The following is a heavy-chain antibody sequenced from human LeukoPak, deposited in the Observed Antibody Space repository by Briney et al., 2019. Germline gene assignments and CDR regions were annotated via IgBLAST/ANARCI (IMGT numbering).Heavy chain of an antibody. V-gene: IGHV3-23*01. D-gene: IGHD3-10*01. Sequence: GGSLRLSCAASGFTFSSYAMSWVRQAPGKGPEWVSVISGSGGSTYYADSVKGRFTISRDNSKNTLYLQMNSLRAEDTAVYYCAKTNSGNLDYWGQGTLVTVSS. CDR1: GFTFSSYA. J-gene: IGHJ4*02. CDR3: AKTNSGNLDY. CDR2: ISGSGGST.